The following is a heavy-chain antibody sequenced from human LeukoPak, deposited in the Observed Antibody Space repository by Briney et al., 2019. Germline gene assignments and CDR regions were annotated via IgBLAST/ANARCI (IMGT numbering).Heavy chain of an antibody. CDR1: GYTFTSYG. CDR2: ISAYNGNT. D-gene: IGHD3-22*01. CDR3: AENYYDSSSDAFDI. Sequence: GASVKVSCKASGYTFTSYGISWVRQAPGQGLEWMGWISAYNGNTNYAQKLQGRVTMTTDTSTSTAYMELRSLRSDDTAVYYCAENYYDSSSDAFDIWGQGTMVTVSS. J-gene: IGHJ3*02. V-gene: IGHV1-18*01.